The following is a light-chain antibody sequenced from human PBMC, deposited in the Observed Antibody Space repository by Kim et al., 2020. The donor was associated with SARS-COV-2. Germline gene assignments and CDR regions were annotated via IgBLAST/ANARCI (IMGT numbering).Light chain of an antibody. V-gene: IGLV3-1*01. CDR3: QAWDRSTAV. Sequence: GSPGQTANITCSGDKLGDKYAFWYQQKPGHSPVLVIYQDNKRPSGIPERFSGSNSANTATLTISGTQAMDEADYYCQAWDRSTAVFGGGTQLTVL. CDR1: KLGDKY. CDR2: QDN. J-gene: IGLJ2*01.